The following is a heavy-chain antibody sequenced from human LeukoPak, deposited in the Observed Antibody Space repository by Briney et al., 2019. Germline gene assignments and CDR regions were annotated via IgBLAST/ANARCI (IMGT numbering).Heavy chain of an antibody. V-gene: IGHV4-61*02. CDR3: ARLSYYYDST. CDR2: IHTSGST. J-gene: IGHJ5*02. CDR1: GGSISSGSYY. D-gene: IGHD3-22*01. Sequence: SETLSLTCTVSGGSISSGSYYWSWIRQPAGKGLEWIGRIHTSGSTNQNPSLKSRVTISVDTSKSQFFLKLSSVTAADTAVYYRARLSYYYDSTWGQGTLVTVSS.